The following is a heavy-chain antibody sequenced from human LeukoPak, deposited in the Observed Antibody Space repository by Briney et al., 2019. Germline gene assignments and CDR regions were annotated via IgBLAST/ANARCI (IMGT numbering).Heavy chain of an antibody. V-gene: IGHV5-51*01. J-gene: IGHJ5*02. Sequence: GASLKISCKGSGSIFSSYWIGWVRQLPGKGLEWMGIIYPGHSDTKYSPSFQGQVTMSADRSINTAYLQWSSLKASDTAIYYCARAPLDSSGNHWGVWFDPWGQGTLVTVSS. CDR3: ARAPLDSSGNHWGVWFDP. CDR2: IYPGHSDT. CDR1: GSIFSSYW. D-gene: IGHD3-22*01.